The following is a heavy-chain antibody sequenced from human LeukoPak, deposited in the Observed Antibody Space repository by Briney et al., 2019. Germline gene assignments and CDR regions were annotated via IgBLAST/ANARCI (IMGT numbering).Heavy chain of an antibody. Sequence: SETLSLTCSVSGGSISSSSYYWGWIRQPPGKGLEWIGSIYYSGSAYYNSSLKSRVTISVDTSKNQFSLKLSSVTAADTAVYYCARHSYSSGWAKYNWFDPWGQGTLVTVSS. V-gene: IGHV4-39*01. CDR1: GGSISSSSYY. CDR2: IYYSGSA. CDR3: ARHSYSSGWAKYNWFDP. D-gene: IGHD6-19*01. J-gene: IGHJ5*02.